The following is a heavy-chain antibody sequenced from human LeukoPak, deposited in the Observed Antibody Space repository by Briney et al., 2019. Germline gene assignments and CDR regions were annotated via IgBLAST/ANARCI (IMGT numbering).Heavy chain of an antibody. CDR3: AREENEANRYLDV. J-gene: IGHJ6*02. V-gene: IGHV1-2*04. CDR2: INPNSGGT. CDR1: GYTFTGYY. D-gene: IGHD1-1*01. Sequence: GASVKVSCKASGYTFTGYYMHWVRQAPGQGLEWMGWINPNSGGTNYAQKFQGWVTMTRDTSTSTAYMELSRLRSDDTAVYYCAREENEANRYLDVWGQGTTVTVSS.